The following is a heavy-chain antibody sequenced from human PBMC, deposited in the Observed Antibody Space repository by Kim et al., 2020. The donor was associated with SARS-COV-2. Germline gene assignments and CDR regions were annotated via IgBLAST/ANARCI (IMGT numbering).Heavy chain of an antibody. CDR2: IKQNGSEK. CDR3: TRRVYYDFWRGYYQSGMDV. D-gene: IGHD3-3*01. J-gene: IGHJ6*02. CDR1: GFTFSSYG. Sequence: GGSLRLSCAASGFTFSSYGMSWVRQAPGKGLEWVANIKQNGSEKYYVDSVKGRFTISRDNAKNSLYLQMNSLRAEDTAVYYCTRRVYYDFWRGYYQSGMDVWGQGTTVTVSS. V-gene: IGHV3-7*03.